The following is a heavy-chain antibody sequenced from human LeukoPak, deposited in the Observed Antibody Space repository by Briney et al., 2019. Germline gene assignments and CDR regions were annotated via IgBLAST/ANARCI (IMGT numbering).Heavy chain of an antibody. J-gene: IGHJ6*03. CDR2: IKQDGSEK. CDR1: GFTFSSYS. D-gene: IGHD5-18*01. CDR3: ARGHLSAMTQWGYYMDV. V-gene: IGHV3-7*01. Sequence: GGSLRLSCAASGFTFSSYSMNWVRQAPGKGREWVANIKQDGSEKYYVDSVKGRFTISRDNATNSLYLQMKSLRAEDTAVYYCARGHLSAMTQWGYYMDVWGKGTTVTISS.